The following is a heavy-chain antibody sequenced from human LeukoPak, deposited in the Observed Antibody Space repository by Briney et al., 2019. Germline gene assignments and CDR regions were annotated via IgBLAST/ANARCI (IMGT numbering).Heavy chain of an antibody. Sequence: GGSLRLSCAASGFTFSSYAMSWVRQAPGQGLEWVSAISGSADKTYYADSVKGRFTISRDNSKNTLYLQMNSLRAEDTAVYYCAKVNGIAARHYYYYMDVWGKGTTVTVSS. CDR1: GFTFSSYA. D-gene: IGHD6-6*01. J-gene: IGHJ6*03. V-gene: IGHV3-23*01. CDR2: ISGSADKT. CDR3: AKVNGIAARHYYYYMDV.